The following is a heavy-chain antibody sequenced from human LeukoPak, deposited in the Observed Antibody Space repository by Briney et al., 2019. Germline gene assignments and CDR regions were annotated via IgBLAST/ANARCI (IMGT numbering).Heavy chain of an antibody. CDR2: ISSGSSYI. V-gene: IGHV3-21*01. CDR3: ARVWGSYRYLVY. J-gene: IGHJ4*02. Sequence: GGSLRLSCAASGFTFSSYTMNWVRQAPGKGLEWVSIISSGSSYIHYADSVKGRFTISRDNAKNSLYLQMNSLRAEDTAVYYCARVWGSYRYLVYWGQGTLVTVSS. CDR1: GFTFSSYT. D-gene: IGHD3-16*02.